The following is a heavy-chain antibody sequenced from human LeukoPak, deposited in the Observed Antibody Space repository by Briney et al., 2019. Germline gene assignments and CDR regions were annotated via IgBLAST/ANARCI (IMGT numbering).Heavy chain of an antibody. Sequence: GGSLRLSCAASGFTFSSYWMSWVRQAPGKGLEWVASINEDGSGKFSVGSVKDRITISRDNTRNSLDLQINSLTVEDTAIYYCARDDGDVWGTGTTVTVSS. CDR3: ARDDGDV. J-gene: IGHJ6*04. CDR2: INEDGSGK. CDR1: GFTFSSYW. V-gene: IGHV3-7*01.